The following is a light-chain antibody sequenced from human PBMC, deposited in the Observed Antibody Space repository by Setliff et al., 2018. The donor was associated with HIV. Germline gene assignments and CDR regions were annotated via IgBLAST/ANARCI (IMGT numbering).Light chain of an antibody. Sequence: QSALTQPASVSASPGQSITISCTGTRRDVGGFNYVSWYQHHPGEAPKLIIYEVSNRPSGVSDRFSGSKSDNTASLTISGLQAGDEADYYCSSYTTSTTLEGVFGTGTKVTVL. CDR2: EVS. CDR3: SSYTTSTTLEGV. J-gene: IGLJ1*01. V-gene: IGLV2-14*01. CDR1: RRDVGGFNY.